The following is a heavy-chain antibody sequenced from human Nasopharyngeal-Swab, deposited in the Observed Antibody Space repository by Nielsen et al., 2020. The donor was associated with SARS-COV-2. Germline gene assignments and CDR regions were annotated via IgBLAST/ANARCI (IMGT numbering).Heavy chain of an antibody. Sequence: GASLKISCAASGFTFSSYSMNWVRQAPGKGLEWVSAIGTAGDTYYPGSVKGRFTISRENAKNSLYLQMNSLRAGDTAVYYCARGTKLNYDMLTGYYPDAFDIWGQGTMVTVSS. CDR3: ARGTKLNYDMLTGYYPDAFDI. CDR2: IGTAGDT. CDR1: GFTFSSYS. J-gene: IGHJ3*02. V-gene: IGHV3-13*01. D-gene: IGHD3-9*01.